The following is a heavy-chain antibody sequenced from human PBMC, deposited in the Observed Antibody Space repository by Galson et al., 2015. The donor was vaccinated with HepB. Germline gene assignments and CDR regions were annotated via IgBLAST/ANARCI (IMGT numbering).Heavy chain of an antibody. CDR3: ARPIYGSGSLTCAY. Sequence: SLRLSCAASGFTFNNYALHWVRQAPGKGLEWVSVILYDGSKKFYADSVKGRFTISGDDSKKTLYLEMNSLRPEDTAVYYCARPIYGSGSLTCAYWGQGTLVTVSS. D-gene: IGHD3-10*01. CDR2: ILYDGSKK. J-gene: IGHJ4*02. V-gene: IGHV3-30-3*01. CDR1: GFTFNNYA.